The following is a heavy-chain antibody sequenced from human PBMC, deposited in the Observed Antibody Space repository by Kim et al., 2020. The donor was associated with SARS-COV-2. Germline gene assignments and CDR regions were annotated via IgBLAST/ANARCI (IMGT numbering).Heavy chain of an antibody. CDR1: GFTFSSYG. V-gene: IGHV3-30*18. CDR2: ISYDGSNK. Sequence: GGSLRLSCAASGFTFSSYGMHWVRQSPGKGLEWVAVISYDGSNKYYADSVKGRFTISRDNSKNTLYLQMNSLRAEDTAVYYCAKSGDSSGFFDYLVQGTL. CDR3: AKSGDSSGFFDY. D-gene: IGHD3-22*01. J-gene: IGHJ4*02.